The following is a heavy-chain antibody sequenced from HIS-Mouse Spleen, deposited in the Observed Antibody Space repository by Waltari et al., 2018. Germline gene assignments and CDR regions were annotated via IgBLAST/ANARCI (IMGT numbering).Heavy chain of an antibody. CDR2: IYYRGST. D-gene: IGHD6-13*01. CDR3: AREIPYSSSWYDWYFDL. CDR1: GCSIRSSSYY. Sequence: QLQLQESGPGLVKPSETLSLTCTVSGCSIRSSSYYWGWIRQPPGKGLEWIGSIYYRGSTYYNPSLKSRVTISVDTSKNQFSLKLSSVTAADTAVYYCAREIPYSSSWYDWYFDLWGRGTLVTVSS. V-gene: IGHV4-39*07. J-gene: IGHJ2*01.